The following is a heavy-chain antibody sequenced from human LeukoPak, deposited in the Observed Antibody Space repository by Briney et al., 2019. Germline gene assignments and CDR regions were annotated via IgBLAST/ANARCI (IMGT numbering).Heavy chain of an antibody. Sequence: SETLSLTCAVYGGSFSGYYWGWIRQPPGKGLEWIGEINHSGSTNYNPSLKSRVTISVDTSKNQFSLKLSSVTAADTAVYYCAARGNWFDPWGQGTLVTVSS. CDR3: AARGNWFDP. D-gene: IGHD3-10*01. CDR1: GGSFSGYY. CDR2: INHSGST. J-gene: IGHJ5*02. V-gene: IGHV4-34*01.